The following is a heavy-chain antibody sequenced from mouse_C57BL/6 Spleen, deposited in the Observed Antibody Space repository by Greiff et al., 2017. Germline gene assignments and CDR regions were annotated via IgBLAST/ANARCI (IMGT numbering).Heavy chain of an antibody. CDR2: INPNNGGT. J-gene: IGHJ2*01. CDR3: AREDYGSRGTFDY. Sequence: EVQLQQSGPELVKPGASVKISCKASGYTFTDYYMNWVKQSHGKSLEWIGDINPNNGGTSYNQKFKGKATLTVDKSSSTAYMELRSLTSEDSAVYYCAREDYGSRGTFDYWGQGTTLTVSS. D-gene: IGHD1-1*01. V-gene: IGHV1-26*01. CDR1: GYTFTDYY.